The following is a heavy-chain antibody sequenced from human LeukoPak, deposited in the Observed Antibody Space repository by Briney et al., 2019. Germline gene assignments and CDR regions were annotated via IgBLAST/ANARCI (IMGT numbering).Heavy chain of an antibody. CDR2: MNNDGTDI. Sequence: PGGSLRLSCAASGFAFGSYWMHWVRQAPGKGLEWISRMNNDGTDISYADSVKGRFTISRDNAKNTLYLQMNSLRAEDTAVYYWARVGYYDSSGYYAYLQHWGQGTLVTVSS. D-gene: IGHD3-22*01. J-gene: IGHJ1*01. V-gene: IGHV3-74*01. CDR1: GFAFGSYW. CDR3: ARVGYYDSSGYYAYLQH.